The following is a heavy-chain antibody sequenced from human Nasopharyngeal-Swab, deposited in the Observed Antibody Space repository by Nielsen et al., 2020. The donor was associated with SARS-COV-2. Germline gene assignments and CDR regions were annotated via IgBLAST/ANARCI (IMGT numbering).Heavy chain of an antibody. CDR3: VRGSYGHYDS. J-gene: IGHJ5*01. CDR1: GFTFSSYT. Sequence: ESPKISCASSGFTFSSYTMNWVRQAPGKGLEWVSSLSPTSDYIYYAESVKGRFTISRDNAKNSLFLQMNSLRAEETAIYYCVRGSYGHYDSWGQGALITVSS. D-gene: IGHD4-17*01. CDR2: LSPTSDYI. V-gene: IGHV3-21*06.